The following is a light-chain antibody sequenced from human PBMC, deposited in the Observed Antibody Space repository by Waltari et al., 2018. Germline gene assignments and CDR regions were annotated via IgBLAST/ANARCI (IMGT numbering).Light chain of an antibody. CDR2: RND. V-gene: IGLV1-47*01. J-gene: IGLJ2*01. CDR1: SSNIGSNF. CDR3: ATWDGSLSAVV. Sequence: QSVVTQPPSASGTPGQRVTISCSGSSSNIGSNFVYWYQQLPGATPKVLIFRNDRRPAGVPDRFSGPKSGTSASLDISGLRSEDEANYYCATWDGSLSAVVFGGGTKLTVL.